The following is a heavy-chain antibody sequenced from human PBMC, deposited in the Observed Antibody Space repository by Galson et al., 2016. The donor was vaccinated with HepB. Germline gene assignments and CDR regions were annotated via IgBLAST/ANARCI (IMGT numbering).Heavy chain of an antibody. CDR3: ARDQTRRGPTTFDN. CDR1: GFTLSSYW. CDR2: ISSDGLTT. V-gene: IGHV3-74*03. J-gene: IGHJ4*02. D-gene: IGHD1-26*01. Sequence: SLRLSCAASGFTLSSYWMSWVRQAPGMGLVWVSSISSDGLTTTYADSVKGRFTISRDNGRNTLYLQMNSLRAEDTGVYYCARDQTRRGPTTFDNWGEGTLVTVSS.